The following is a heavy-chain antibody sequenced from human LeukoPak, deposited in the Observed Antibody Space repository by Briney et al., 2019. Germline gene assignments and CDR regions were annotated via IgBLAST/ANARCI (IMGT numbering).Heavy chain of an antibody. CDR2: IYYSGST. CDR3: ARHSHLLWFGEPKGWFDP. J-gene: IGHJ5*02. V-gene: IGHV4-39*01. D-gene: IGHD3-10*01. Sequence: SETLSLTCTVSGGSISSSSYYWGWIRQPPGKGLEWIGSIYYSGSTYYDPSLKSRVTISVDTSKNQFSLKLSSVTAADTAVYHCARHSHLLWFGEPKGWFDPWGQGTLVTVSS. CDR1: GGSISSSSYY.